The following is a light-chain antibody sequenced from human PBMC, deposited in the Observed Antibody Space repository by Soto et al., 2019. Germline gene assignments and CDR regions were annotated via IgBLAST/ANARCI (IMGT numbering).Light chain of an antibody. CDR3: AAWDDSLSAHVV. V-gene: IGLV1-47*01. CDR2: RNN. J-gene: IGLJ2*01. CDR1: SSNIGSNY. Sequence: QSALTQSPSASGTPGQRVTISCSGSSSNIGSNYVYWYQQLPGTAPKLLIYRNNQRPSGVPDRFSGSKSGTSASLAISGLRSEDEADYYCAAWDDSLSAHVVFGGGTQLTVL.